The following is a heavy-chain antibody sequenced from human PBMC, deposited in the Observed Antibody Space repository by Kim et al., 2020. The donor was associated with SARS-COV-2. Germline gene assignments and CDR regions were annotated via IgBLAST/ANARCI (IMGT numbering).Heavy chain of an antibody. D-gene: IGHD3-3*01. J-gene: IGHJ4*02. Sequence: SETLSLTCTVSGGSISSGGYYWSWIRQHPGKGLEWIGYIYYSGSTYYNPSLKSRVTISVDTSKNQFSLKLSSVTAADTAVYYCARVSTIFGVEDLDALDYWGQGTLVTVSS. CDR2: IYYSGST. V-gene: IGHV4-31*03. CDR1: GGSISSGGYY. CDR3: ARVSTIFGVEDLDALDY.